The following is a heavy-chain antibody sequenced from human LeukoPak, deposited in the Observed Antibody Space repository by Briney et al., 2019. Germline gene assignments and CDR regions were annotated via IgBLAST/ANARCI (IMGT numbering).Heavy chain of an antibody. Sequence: SVKVSCKASGYTFTSYGISWVRQAPGQGLEWMGGIIPIFGTANYAQKFQGRVTITADESTSTAYMELSSLRSEDTAVYYCARDPGHSSGWYFDYWGQGTLVTVSS. CDR3: ARDPGHSSGWYFDY. CDR2: IIPIFGTA. V-gene: IGHV1-69*13. CDR1: GYTFTSYG. D-gene: IGHD6-19*01. J-gene: IGHJ4*02.